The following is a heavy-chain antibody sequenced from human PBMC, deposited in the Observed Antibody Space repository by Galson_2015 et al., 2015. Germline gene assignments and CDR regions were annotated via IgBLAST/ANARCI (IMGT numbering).Heavy chain of an antibody. CDR1: GFTFSAYS. CDR2: ISLSGSQI. V-gene: IGHV3-48*02. Sequence: SLRLSCAASGFTFSAYSMNWVRQAPGKGLEWISYISLSGSQIYYADSVKGRFTISRDNAKNSLYLQMTSLRDEDTAVYYCVRGRCDGFFDSWGQGTVVTVSS. D-gene: IGHD5/OR15-5a*01. CDR3: VRGRCDGFFDS. J-gene: IGHJ1*01.